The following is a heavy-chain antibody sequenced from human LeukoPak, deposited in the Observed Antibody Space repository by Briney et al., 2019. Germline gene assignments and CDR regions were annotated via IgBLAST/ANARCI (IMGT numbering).Heavy chain of an antibody. CDR2: ISSSSSYI. Sequence: GGSLRLSCAASGFTFSSYSMTWVRQAPGKGPEWVSSISSSSSYIYYADSVKGRFTISRDNAKNSLYLQMNSLRAEDTAVYYCARVRVGATPLDYWGQGTLVTVSS. CDR3: ARVRVGATPLDY. J-gene: IGHJ4*02. V-gene: IGHV3-21*01. D-gene: IGHD1-26*01. CDR1: GFTFSSYS.